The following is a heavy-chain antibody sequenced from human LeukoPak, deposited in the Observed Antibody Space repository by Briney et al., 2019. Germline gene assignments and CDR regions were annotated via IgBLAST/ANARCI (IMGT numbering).Heavy chain of an antibody. CDR2: LSGSGAGT. Sequence: GGSLRLSCAAFGFTFSDYALGWVRQAPGRGLEWVATLSGSGAGTYYSDSVQGRFTISRDNSKRTLFLQMNSLRAEDTAFYYCAKDRSGIVVVVAAWYYFDYWGQGTLVTVPS. J-gene: IGHJ4*02. D-gene: IGHD2-15*01. CDR3: AKDRSGIVVVVAAWYYFDY. CDR1: GFTFSDYA. V-gene: IGHV3-23*01.